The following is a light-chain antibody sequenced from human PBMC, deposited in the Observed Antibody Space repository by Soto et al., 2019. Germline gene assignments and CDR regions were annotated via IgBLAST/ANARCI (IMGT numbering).Light chain of an antibody. J-gene: IGLJ1*01. CDR1: SSNIGNNY. V-gene: IGLV1-51*01. CDR2: DSD. Sequence: QSVLTQPPSVSAAPGQKVTISCSGSSSNIGNNYVSWYQQLPGTAPKLLIYDSDKRPSGIPDRFSGSNSGTSATLGITGLQTGDEADYYCGTWDSSLSAYVFGTGTKLTVL. CDR3: GTWDSSLSAYV.